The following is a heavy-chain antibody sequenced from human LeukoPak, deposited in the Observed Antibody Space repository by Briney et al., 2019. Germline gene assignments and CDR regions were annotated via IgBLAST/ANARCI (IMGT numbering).Heavy chain of an antibody. CDR3: ARDSYYYDSSGYSDY. CDR2: IWYDGSNK. J-gene: IGHJ4*02. CDR1: GFTFSSYG. Sequence: GRSLRLSCAASGFTFSSYGMHWVRQAPGKGLEWVAVIWYDGSNKYYADSVKGQFTISRDNSKNTLYLQMNSLRAEDTAVYYCARDSYYYDSSGYSDYWGQGTLVTVSS. D-gene: IGHD3-22*01. V-gene: IGHV3-33*01.